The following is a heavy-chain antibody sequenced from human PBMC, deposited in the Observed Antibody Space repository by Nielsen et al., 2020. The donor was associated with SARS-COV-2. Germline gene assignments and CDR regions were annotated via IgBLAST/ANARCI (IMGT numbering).Heavy chain of an antibody. CDR2: ISYDGSNK. CDR1: GFTFSSYA. V-gene: IGHV3-30-3*01. Sequence: GGSLRLSCAASGFTFSSYAMHWVRQAPGKGLEWVAVISYDGSNKYYADSVKGRFTISRDNSKNTLYLQMNSLRAEDTAVYYCAREGSGSHNELDYWGQGTLVTVSS. CDR3: AREGSGSHNELDY. D-gene: IGHD1-26*01. J-gene: IGHJ4*02.